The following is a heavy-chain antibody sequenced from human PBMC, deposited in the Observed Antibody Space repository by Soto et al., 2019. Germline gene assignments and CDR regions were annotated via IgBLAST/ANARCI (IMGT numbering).Heavy chain of an antibody. CDR2: TYYRSEWYS. CDR3: VRLIGNSWLDS. J-gene: IGHJ5*01. V-gene: IGHV6-1*01. Sequence: HVQLQQSGPGLVKPSQTLSLTCAISGDSVSSNSVTWNWIRQSPSRGLEWLGRTYYRSEWYSDYAVSVQSRVTINPDTSKNQFSLQLNSVTPEDTAVYSCVRLIGNSWLDSWGQGTLVTVSS. CDR1: GDSVSSNSVT.